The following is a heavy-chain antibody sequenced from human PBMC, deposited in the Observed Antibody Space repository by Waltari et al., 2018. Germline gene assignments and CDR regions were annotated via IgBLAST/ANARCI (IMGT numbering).Heavy chain of an antibody. CDR1: GFTFSGSA. J-gene: IGHJ4*02. CDR3: TITTTVNDY. Sequence: EVQLVESGGGLVQPGGSLKLSCAASGFTFSGSAMHWVRQASGKGLGWVGRIRSKANSYATAYAASVKGRFTISRDDSKNTAYLQMNSLKTEDTAVYYCTITTTVNDYWGQGTLVTVSS. V-gene: IGHV3-73*02. CDR2: IRSKANSYAT. D-gene: IGHD4-17*01.